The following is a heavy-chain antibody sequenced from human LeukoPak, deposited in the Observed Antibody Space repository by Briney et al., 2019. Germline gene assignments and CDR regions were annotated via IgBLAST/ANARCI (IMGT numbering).Heavy chain of an antibody. Sequence: GGSLRLSCAASGFTFSSYSMNWVRQAPGKGLEWVSSISSSSSYIYYADSVKGRFTISRDNAKNSLYLQMDSLRAEDTAGYYCARDGVPEEVPAAKGYGMDVWGQGTTVTVSS. CDR1: GFTFSSYS. D-gene: IGHD2-2*01. V-gene: IGHV3-21*01. J-gene: IGHJ6*02. CDR3: ARDGVPEEVPAAKGYGMDV. CDR2: ISSSSSYI.